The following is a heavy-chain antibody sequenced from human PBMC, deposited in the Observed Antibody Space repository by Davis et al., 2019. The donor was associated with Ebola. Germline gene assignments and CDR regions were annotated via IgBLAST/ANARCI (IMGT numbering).Heavy chain of an antibody. CDR2: IWYDGSNK. CDR1: GFTFSSYG. Sequence: PGGSLRLSCAASGFTFSSYGMHWVRQAPGKGLEWVAVIWYDGSNKYYADSVKGRFTISRDNSKNTLYLQMNSLRAEDTAVYYCARDLGVIRGSRYYYGMDVWGQGTTVTVSS. V-gene: IGHV3-33*01. J-gene: IGHJ6*02. D-gene: IGHD3-10*01. CDR3: ARDLGVIRGSRYYYGMDV.